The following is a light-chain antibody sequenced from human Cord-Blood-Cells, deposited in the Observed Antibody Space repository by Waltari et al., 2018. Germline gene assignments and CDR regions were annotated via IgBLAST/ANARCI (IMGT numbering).Light chain of an antibody. CDR2: EGS. CDR1: SSDGGSYNL. Sequence: QSALTQPASVSGSPGQSITITCTGTSSDGGSYNLVSWYQQPPGKAPKLMIYEGSKRPSGVSNRFSGSKSGNTASLTISGLQAEDEADYYCCSYAGSSTLFGGGTKLTVL. CDR3: CSYAGSSTL. J-gene: IGLJ2*01. V-gene: IGLV2-23*01.